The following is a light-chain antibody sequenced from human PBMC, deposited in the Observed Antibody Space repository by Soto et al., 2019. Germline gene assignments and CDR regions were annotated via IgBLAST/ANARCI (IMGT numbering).Light chain of an antibody. J-gene: IGLJ7*01. CDR1: SSNIGSNY. CDR2: RNN. Sequence: QSVLTQTPSASGTHGQRVTISCSGSSSNIGSNYVYWYQQLPGTAPKLLIYRNNQRPSGVPDRFSGSKSGTSASLALSGLRSEDEADYYCAAWDDSLSGAVFGGGTQLTVL. CDR3: AAWDDSLSGAV. V-gene: IGLV1-47*01.